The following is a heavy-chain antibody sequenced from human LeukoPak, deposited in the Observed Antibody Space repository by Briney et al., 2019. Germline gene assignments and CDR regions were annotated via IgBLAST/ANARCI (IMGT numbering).Heavy chain of an antibody. CDR2: IGGSGDST. CDR1: GFSFSNYA. Sequence: GGSLRLSCAASGFSFSNYAMNWVRQAPGKGLEWVSTIGGSGDSTYYADSVKGRFTISRDNSKNTLYLQMNSLRAEDTAVYYCAREASRGYYYSDYWGQATLVTVSS. V-gene: IGHV3-23*01. J-gene: IGHJ4*02. D-gene: IGHD3-10*01. CDR3: AREASRGYYYSDY.